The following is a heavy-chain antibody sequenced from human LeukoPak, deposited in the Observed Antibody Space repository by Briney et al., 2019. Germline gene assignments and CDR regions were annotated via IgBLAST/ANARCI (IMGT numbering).Heavy chain of an antibody. D-gene: IGHD2-15*01. CDR2: IYSGGNT. Sequence: GGSLRLSCAASGFTFSAYSMIWVRQAPGKGLEWVSVIYSGGNTYYADSVKGRFTISRDNSKNTLDLQMNSLRAEDTAVYYCARGGGLAPLWNWGQGTLVTVSS. CDR3: ARGGGLAPLWN. CDR1: GFTFSAYS. J-gene: IGHJ4*02. V-gene: IGHV3-53*01.